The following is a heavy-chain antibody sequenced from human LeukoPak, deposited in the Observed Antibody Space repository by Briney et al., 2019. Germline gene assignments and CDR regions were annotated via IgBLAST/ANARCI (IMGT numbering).Heavy chain of an antibody. CDR2: TSSDGSNK. Sequence: PGRSQRLSCVASGFTFSSCGMHWVRQAPGKGLEWVAVTSSDGSNKYYGESVKGRFTISRDNSKNTLYLQMNSLRGEDTAVYFCTNSQDSSGWWDFDYWGQGTLVTVSS. J-gene: IGHJ4*02. CDR1: GFTFSSCG. V-gene: IGHV3-30*18. CDR3: TNSQDSSGWWDFDY. D-gene: IGHD6-19*01.